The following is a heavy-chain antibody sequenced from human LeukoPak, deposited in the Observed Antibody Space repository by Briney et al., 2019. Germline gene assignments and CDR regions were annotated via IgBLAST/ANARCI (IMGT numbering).Heavy chain of an antibody. D-gene: IGHD2-15*01. CDR1: GFTFSNYA. V-gene: IGHV3-23*01. CDR2: ISGSGGST. Sequence: GGSLRLSCVASGFTFSNYAMSWVRQAPGKGLEWVSGISGSGGSTSYADSVRGRFTTSRDNSKNTLYLQMNSLRAEDAAVYYCAARLPVYGLDVWGQGTTVTVSS. J-gene: IGHJ6*02. CDR3: AARLPVYGLDV.